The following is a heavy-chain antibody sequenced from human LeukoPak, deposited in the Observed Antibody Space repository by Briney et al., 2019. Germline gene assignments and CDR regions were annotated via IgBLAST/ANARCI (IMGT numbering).Heavy chain of an antibody. D-gene: IGHD2-2*01. CDR3: ARPYCSSTSCYLDY. CDR2: IYYSGST. Sequence: PSETLSLTCTVSGGSISSYYWSWIRQPPGKGLEWIGYIYYSGSTNYNPSLKSRVTISVDTSKNQFSLKLSSVTAADTAVYHCARPYCSSTSCYLDYWGQGTLVTVSS. CDR1: GGSISSYY. J-gene: IGHJ4*02. V-gene: IGHV4-59*01.